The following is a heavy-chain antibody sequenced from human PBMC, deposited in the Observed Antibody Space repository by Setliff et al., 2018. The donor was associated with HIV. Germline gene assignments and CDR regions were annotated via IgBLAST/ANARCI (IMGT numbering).Heavy chain of an antibody. J-gene: IGHJ5*01. D-gene: IGHD6-19*01. Sequence: SLRLSCAASGFTFNIYAMNWVCQVPGKGLEWVSHITSGSSTIYYADSVKGRFTISRDNAKNSLSLQMNSLRAEDTAVYYCASEAGASSGWFGYWGQGTLVTVSS. CDR3: ASEAGASSGWFGY. V-gene: IGHV3-48*01. CDR1: GFTFNIYA. CDR2: ITSGSSTI.